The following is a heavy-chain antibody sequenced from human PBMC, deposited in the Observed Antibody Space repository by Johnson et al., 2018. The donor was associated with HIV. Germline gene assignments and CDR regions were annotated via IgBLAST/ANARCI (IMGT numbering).Heavy chain of an antibody. J-gene: IGHJ3*02. CDR3: SKFVGYCSVGGCYTPGDT. CDR1: GFTFSSNA. Sequence: QMQLVESGGGVVQPGRSLRLSCAASGFTFSSNAMHWVRQAPGKGLEWVAIVSYDGSKKYYPDSVKGRFTISRDDSKNTRYLQMNSLKTEDTAVYYCSKFVGYCSVGGCYTPGDTWGQGTMVTVSS. V-gene: IGHV3-30*18. CDR2: VSYDGSKK. D-gene: IGHD2-15*01.